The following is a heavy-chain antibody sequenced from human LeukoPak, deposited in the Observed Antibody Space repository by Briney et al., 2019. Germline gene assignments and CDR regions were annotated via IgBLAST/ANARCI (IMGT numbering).Heavy chain of an antibody. CDR2: ISGSGGST. D-gene: IGHD5-18*01. J-gene: IGHJ4*02. V-gene: IGHV3-23*01. CDR1: GFTFSSYA. CDR3: AKRPERQLWFPY. Sequence: QPGGSLRLSCAASGFTFSSYAMSWVRQAPGKGLKWVSAISGSGGSTYYADSVKGRFTISRDNSKNTLYLQMNSLRAEDTAVYYCAKRPERQLWFPYWGQGTLVTVSS.